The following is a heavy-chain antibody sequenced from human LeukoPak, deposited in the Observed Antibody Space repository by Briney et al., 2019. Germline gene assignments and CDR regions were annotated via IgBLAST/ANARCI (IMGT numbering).Heavy chain of an antibody. D-gene: IGHD5-18*01. V-gene: IGHV3-21*01. CDR3: AREGGYSYGYDY. Sequence: GTLSLTCGVSGGSISSGNWWNWVRQAPGKGLEWVSSISSSSSYIYYADSVKGRFTISRDNAKNSLYLQMNSLRAEDTAVYYCAREGGYSYGYDYWGQGTLVTVSS. CDR1: GGSISSGN. J-gene: IGHJ4*02. CDR2: ISSSSSYI.